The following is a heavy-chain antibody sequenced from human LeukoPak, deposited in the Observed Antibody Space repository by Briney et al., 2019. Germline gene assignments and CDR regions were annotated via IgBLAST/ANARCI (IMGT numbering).Heavy chain of an antibody. V-gene: IGHV3-21*01. CDR3: AREGGFHYDSSGDAFDI. J-gene: IGHJ3*02. D-gene: IGHD3-22*01. CDR2: ISSNSAYI. CDR1: GFTFRRYT. Sequence: GGSLRLSCAASGFTFRRYTMTWVRQAPGGGLEWVSSISSNSAYIYYADSLRGRLTISRDNAKNSLYLQVDSLGADDTAVYYCAREGGFHYDSSGDAFDIWGQGTMVTVSS.